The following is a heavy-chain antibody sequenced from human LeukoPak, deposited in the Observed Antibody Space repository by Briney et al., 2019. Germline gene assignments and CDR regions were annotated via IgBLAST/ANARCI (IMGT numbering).Heavy chain of an antibody. D-gene: IGHD6-19*01. Sequence: GGSLRLSCAASGFTFSSYWMSWVRQAPGKGLEWVSYISSSSSTIYYADSVKGRFTISRDNAKNSLYLQMNSLRDEDTAVYYCARDNLRSSGWYYFDYWGQGTLVTVSS. CDR1: GFTFSSYW. CDR2: ISSSSSTI. CDR3: ARDNLRSSGWYYFDY. V-gene: IGHV3-48*02. J-gene: IGHJ4*02.